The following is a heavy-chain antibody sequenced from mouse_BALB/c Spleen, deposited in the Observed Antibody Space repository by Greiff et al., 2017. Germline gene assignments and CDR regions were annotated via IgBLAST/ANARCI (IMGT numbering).Heavy chain of an antibody. D-gene: IGHD1-1*01. CDR2: ISSGGSYT. J-gene: IGHJ3*01. V-gene: IGHV5-9-3*01. CDR1: GFTFSSYA. Sequence: EVKLVESGGGLVKPGGSLKLSCAASGFTFSSYAMSWVRQTPEKRLEWVATISSGGSYTYYPDSVKGRFTISRDNAKNTLYLQMSSLRSEDTAMYYCAKTTDTSWFAYWGQGTLVTVSA. CDR3: AKTTDTSWFAY.